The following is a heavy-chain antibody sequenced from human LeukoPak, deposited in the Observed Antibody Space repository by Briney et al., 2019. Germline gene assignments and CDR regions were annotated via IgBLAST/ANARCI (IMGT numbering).Heavy chain of an antibody. D-gene: IGHD3-9*01. CDR1: GFTFSSYE. CDR3: ARAQKGLTRRGPFDY. V-gene: IGHV3-48*03. Sequence: GGSLRLSCAASGFTFSSYEMNWVRQAPGKGLEWVSYISSSGSTIYYADSVKGRFTISRDNAKNSLYLQMNSLRAEDTAVYYCARAQKGLTRRGPFDYWGQGTLVTVSS. J-gene: IGHJ4*02. CDR2: ISSSGSTI.